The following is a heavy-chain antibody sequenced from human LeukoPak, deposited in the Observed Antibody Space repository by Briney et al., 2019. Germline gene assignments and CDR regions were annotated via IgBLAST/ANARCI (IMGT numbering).Heavy chain of an antibody. CDR2: INHSGRT. Sequence: SETLSLTCAVYGGSFSGYYWSWSRQPPGKGLWWSGEINHSGRTNYNPSLKTRVTISVDTSKNQFSLKLSSVTAADTAVYYCAREHNYDILTGYTGASDYWGQGTLVIVSS. CDR3: AREHNYDILTGYTGASDY. V-gene: IGHV4-34*01. J-gene: IGHJ4*02. D-gene: IGHD3-9*01. CDR1: GGSFSGYY.